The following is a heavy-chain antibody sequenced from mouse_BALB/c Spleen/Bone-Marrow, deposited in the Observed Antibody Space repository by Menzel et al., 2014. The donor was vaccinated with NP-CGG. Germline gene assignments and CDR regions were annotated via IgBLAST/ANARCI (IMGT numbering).Heavy chain of an antibody. V-gene: IGHV5-4*02. J-gene: IGHJ3*01. Sequence: EVHLVESGGGSVKPGGSLKLSCAASGFTFSDFYMYWVRQTPEKRLEWVATISSGGSYTYYPDSGKGRFTISRDNAKNALYLQMSSLRSEDTAMYYCSRDYGNYGFAYWGQGTLVTGSA. D-gene: IGHD2-1*01. CDR2: ISSGGSYT. CDR3: SRDYGNYGFAY. CDR1: GFTFSDFY.